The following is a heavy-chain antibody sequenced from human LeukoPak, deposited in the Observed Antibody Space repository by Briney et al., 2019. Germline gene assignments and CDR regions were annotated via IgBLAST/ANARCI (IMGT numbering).Heavy chain of an antibody. J-gene: IGHJ4*02. CDR2: IKSDRSST. D-gene: IGHD2-8*02. Sequence: GGSLRLSCAASGFTFSSDWMHWVRQAPGKGLVWVSRIKSDRSSTKYADSVKGRFTISRDNAKNTLYLQMNSLRAEDTAVYYCARDSAQCTGGYCYLVSWGQGTLVTVSS. CDR1: GFTFSSDW. CDR3: ARDSAQCTGGYCYLVS. V-gene: IGHV3-74*01.